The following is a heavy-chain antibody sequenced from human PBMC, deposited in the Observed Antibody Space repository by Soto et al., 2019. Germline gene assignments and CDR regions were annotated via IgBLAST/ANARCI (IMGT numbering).Heavy chain of an antibody. Sequence: QLQLQESGPGLVKPSETLSLTCTVSGGSISSSSYYWGWIRQPPGKGLEWIGSIYYSGSTYYNPSLKSRVTISVDTSKNQFSLKLSSVTAADTAVYYCARQSSPPLPAASYFDYWGQGTLVTVSS. D-gene: IGHD2-2*01. J-gene: IGHJ4*02. CDR1: GGSISSSSYY. V-gene: IGHV4-39*01. CDR3: ARQSSPPLPAASYFDY. CDR2: IYYSGST.